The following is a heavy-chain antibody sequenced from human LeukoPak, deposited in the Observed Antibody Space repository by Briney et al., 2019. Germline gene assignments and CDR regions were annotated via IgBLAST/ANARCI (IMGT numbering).Heavy chain of an antibody. Sequence: GGSLRLSCAPSGFTFSSYGMHWVRQAPGKGLEWVAVISYDGSNKYYADSVKGRFTISRDNAKNSLYLQMNSLRAEDTAVYYCARAQYYYDSSGYWPWGQGTLVTVSS. CDR2: ISYDGSNK. J-gene: IGHJ5*02. CDR3: ARAQYYYDSSGYWP. V-gene: IGHV3-30*03. CDR1: GFTFSSYG. D-gene: IGHD3-22*01.